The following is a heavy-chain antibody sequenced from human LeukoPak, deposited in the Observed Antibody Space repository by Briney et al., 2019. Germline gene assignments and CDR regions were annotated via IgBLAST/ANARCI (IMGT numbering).Heavy chain of an antibody. V-gene: IGHV4-39*01. Sequence: SETLSLTXTVSGGSISSSSYCWGWIRQPPGKGLEWIGSIYYSGSTYYNPSLKSRVTISVDTSKNQFSLKLSSVTAADTAVYYCARLGYYDSSGYYWASKDYYYYYMDVWGKGTTVTVSS. CDR2: IYYSGST. D-gene: IGHD3-22*01. CDR1: GGSISSSSYC. J-gene: IGHJ6*03. CDR3: ARLGYYDSSGYYWASKDYYYYYMDV.